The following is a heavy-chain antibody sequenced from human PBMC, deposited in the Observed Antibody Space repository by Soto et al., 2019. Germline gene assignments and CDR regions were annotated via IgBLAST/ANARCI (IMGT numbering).Heavy chain of an antibody. D-gene: IGHD4-4*01. CDR2: IYPGDSDT. CDR3: ARQIDYRYFDY. J-gene: IGHJ4*02. CDR1: GYSFTSYW. Sequence: PGESLKISCKGSGYSFTSYWIGWVRQMPGKGLEWMGIIYPGDSDTRYSPSFQGQVTISADKTISTADLQWSRLKASDTALYYYARQIDYRYFDYWGQGTLVTVS. V-gene: IGHV5-51*01.